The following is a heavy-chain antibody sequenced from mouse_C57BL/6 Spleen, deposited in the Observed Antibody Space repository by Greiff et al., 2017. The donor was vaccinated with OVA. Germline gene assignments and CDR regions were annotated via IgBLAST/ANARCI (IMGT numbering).Heavy chain of an antibody. J-gene: IGHJ2*01. CDR3: ARPNYGNYFDY. CDR2: ISNGGGST. V-gene: IGHV5-12*01. Sequence: EVQGVESGGGLVQPGGSLKLSCAASGFTFSDYYMYWVRQTPEKRLEWVAYISNGGGSTYYPDTVKGRFTISRDNAKNTLYLQMSRLKSEDTAMYYCARPNYGNYFDYWGQGTTLTVSS. CDR1: GFTFSDYY. D-gene: IGHD2-1*01.